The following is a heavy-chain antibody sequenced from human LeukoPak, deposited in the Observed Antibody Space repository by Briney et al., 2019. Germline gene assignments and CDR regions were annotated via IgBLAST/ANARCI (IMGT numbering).Heavy chain of an antibody. V-gene: IGHV1-46*01. Sequence: ASVKVSCKASGYTFTIYYMHWVRQAPGQGLEWMGVINPSGGSTSYSQKFQGRVTMTRDTSTSTVNLELSSLRSEDTAVYYCARDDDYGTYWGQGTLVTVSS. CDR1: GYTFTIYY. CDR3: ARDDDYGTY. CDR2: INPSGGST. J-gene: IGHJ4*02. D-gene: IGHD4-17*01.